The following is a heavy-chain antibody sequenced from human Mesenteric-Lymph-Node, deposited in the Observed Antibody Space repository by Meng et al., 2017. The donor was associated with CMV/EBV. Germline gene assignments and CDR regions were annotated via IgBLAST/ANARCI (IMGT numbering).Heavy chain of an antibody. Sequence: GESLKISCAASGFTVSNNYMNWVRQVPGKGLEWVSVIYSSGATFYADSVKGRFTLSRDNSKNTLSLQMTSLKPEDTAVYYCGKDPWILGVVTDDAFDIWGQGTMVTVSS. V-gene: IGHV3-66*03. CDR1: GFTVSNNY. J-gene: IGHJ3*02. CDR3: GKDPWILGVVTDDAFDI. CDR2: IYSSGAT. D-gene: IGHD3-3*01.